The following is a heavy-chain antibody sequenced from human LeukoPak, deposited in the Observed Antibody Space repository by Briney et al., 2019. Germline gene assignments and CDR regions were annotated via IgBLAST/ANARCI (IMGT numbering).Heavy chain of an antibody. V-gene: IGHV3-30*02. J-gene: IGHJ4*02. CDR1: GFTFSSYG. Sequence: PGGSLRLSCAASGFTFSSYGMHWVRQAPGKGLEWVAFIRYDGSNKYYADSVKGRFTISRDNSKNTLYLQMISLRAEDTAVYYCAKDLRVISGYSKTDSWGQGTQVTVSS. CDR2: IRYDGSNK. CDR3: AKDLRVISGYSKTDS. D-gene: IGHD3-22*01.